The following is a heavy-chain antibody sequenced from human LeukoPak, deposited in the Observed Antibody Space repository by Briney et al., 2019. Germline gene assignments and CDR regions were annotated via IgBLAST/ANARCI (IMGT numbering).Heavy chain of an antibody. CDR2: INTGSTTI. V-gene: IGHV3-48*01. J-gene: IGHJ3*01. Sequence: PGGSLRLSCAASGFTVSPYTMHWFRQPPGKGLEWLSYINTGSTTIYYADSVKGRFTISRDNAKNSLYLQLNSLRAEDTAVYYCARDSSVCAFDVWGQGTMVTVSS. D-gene: IGHD6-6*01. CDR3: ARDSSVCAFDV. CDR1: GFTVSPYT.